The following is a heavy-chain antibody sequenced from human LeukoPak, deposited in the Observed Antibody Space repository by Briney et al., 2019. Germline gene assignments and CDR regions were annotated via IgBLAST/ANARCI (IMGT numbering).Heavy chain of an antibody. Sequence: GGSLRLSCAASGFTVSNHAMNWVRQAPGKGLEGVSYISSSGSTIYYADFVKVRFTISRDNAKNSLYLQMNSLRAEDTAVYYCARGIVGATHYYYYYMDVWGKGNTVIISS. J-gene: IGHJ6*03. CDR2: ISSSGSTI. CDR3: ARGIVGATHYYYYYMDV. CDR1: GFTVSNHA. V-gene: IGHV3-48*03. D-gene: IGHD1-26*01.